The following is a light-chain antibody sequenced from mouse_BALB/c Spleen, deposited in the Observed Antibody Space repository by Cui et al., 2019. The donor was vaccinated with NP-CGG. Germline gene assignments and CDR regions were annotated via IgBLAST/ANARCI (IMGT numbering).Light chain of an antibody. CDR2: GTN. CDR1: TGAVIISNY. CDR3: ALWYSNHWV. J-gene: IGLJ1*01. Sequence: AVVTQESALTTSPGETVTLTCRSSTGAVIISNYANWVQEKADHLFTGLIGGTNNRPPGVPARFSGSLIGDKAALTITGAQTEDEAIYFCALWYSNHWVFGGGTKLTVL. V-gene: IGLV1*01.